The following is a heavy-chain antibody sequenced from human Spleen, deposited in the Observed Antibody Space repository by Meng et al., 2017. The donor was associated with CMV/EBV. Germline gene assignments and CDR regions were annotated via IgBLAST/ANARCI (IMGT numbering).Heavy chain of an antibody. V-gene: IGHV1-18*01. Sequence: ASVKVSCKASGYTFTSYGISWVRQAPGQGLEWMGWISAYNGNTNYAQKLQSRVTMTTDTSTSTVYMELRSLRSDDTAVYYCARFLRGYYDFWSGYDCMDVWGQGTTVTVSS. CDR1: GYTFTSYG. CDR3: ARFLRGYYDFWSGYDCMDV. J-gene: IGHJ6*02. CDR2: ISAYNGNT. D-gene: IGHD3-3*01.